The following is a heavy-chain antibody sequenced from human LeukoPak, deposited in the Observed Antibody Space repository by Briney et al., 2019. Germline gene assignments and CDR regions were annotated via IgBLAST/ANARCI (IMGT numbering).Heavy chain of an antibody. CDR3: AKDYVLRFXEFPNWFDP. V-gene: IGHV3-23*01. J-gene: IGHJ5*02. CDR2: ISGSGGST. CDR1: GFTFSGYA. Sequence: PGGSLRLSCAASGFTFSGYAMSWVRQAPGEGLEWVSAISGSGGSTYYADSVKGRFTISRDNSKNTLYLQMNSLRAEDTAVYYCAKDYVLRFXEFPNWFDPWGQGTLVTVSS. D-gene: IGHD3-3*01.